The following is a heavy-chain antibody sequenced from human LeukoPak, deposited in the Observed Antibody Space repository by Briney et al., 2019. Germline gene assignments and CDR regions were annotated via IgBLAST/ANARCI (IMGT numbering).Heavy chain of an antibody. V-gene: IGHV3-48*03. Sequence: GGSLRLSCAASGFTFSSYAMSWVRQSPGKGLEWVSYISSSGRNIYYADSVKGRFTISRDNAKNSLYLQMNSLRAEDTAVYYCARDLVQLWSKDYWGQGTLVTVSS. CDR1: GFTFSSYA. CDR3: ARDLVQLWSKDY. CDR2: ISSSGRNI. J-gene: IGHJ4*02. D-gene: IGHD5-18*01.